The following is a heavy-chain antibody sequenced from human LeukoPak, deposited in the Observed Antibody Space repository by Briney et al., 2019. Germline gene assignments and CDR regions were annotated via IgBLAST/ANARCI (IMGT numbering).Heavy chain of an antibody. CDR3: ARQNEVGSGFDY. V-gene: IGHV3-30-3*01. J-gene: IGHJ4*02. CDR1: GFTFSSYA. D-gene: IGHD6-19*01. CDR2: ISYDGSNK. Sequence: GGSLRLSCAASGFTFSSYAMHWVRQAPGKGLEWVAVISYDGSNKYYADSVKGRFTVSRDNSKNTLYLQMNSLRAEDTAVYYCARQNEVGSGFDYWGQGTLVTVSS.